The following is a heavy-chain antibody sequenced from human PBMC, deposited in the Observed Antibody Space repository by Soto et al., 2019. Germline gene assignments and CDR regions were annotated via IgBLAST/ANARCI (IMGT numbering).Heavy chain of an antibody. CDR3: ARGFAYSSAWFDL. J-gene: IGHJ5*02. Sequence: SVKVSCKASGGTFGSYAISWVRQAPGQGLEWMGGIIPMYGTTNYAQKFQGRVTMVADKSTSTVYMDLGSLRTDDSAVYYCARGFAYSSAWFDLWGQGTVVTVSS. CDR1: GGTFGSYA. CDR2: IIPMYGTT. V-gene: IGHV1-69*06. D-gene: IGHD6-25*01.